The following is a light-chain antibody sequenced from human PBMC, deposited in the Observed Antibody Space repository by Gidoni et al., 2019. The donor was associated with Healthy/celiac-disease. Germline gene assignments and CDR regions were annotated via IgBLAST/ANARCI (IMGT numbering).Light chain of an antibody. CDR2: AAS. CDR1: QTINSY. CDR3: QQSYATPWT. J-gene: IGKJ1*01. Sequence: DPVSISCRASQTINSYLKWYQQKPGKAPQLLIYAASNLQSGVPSRFSGSGSGTDFTLPISSLQAEDFATYYCQQSYATPWTFGQXTTVEIK. V-gene: IGKV1-39*01.